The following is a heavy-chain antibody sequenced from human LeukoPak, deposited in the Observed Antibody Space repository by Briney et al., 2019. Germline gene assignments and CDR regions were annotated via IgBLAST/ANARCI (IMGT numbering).Heavy chain of an antibody. J-gene: IGHJ4*02. Sequence: GGFLRLSCAASGFNFNNFAMSWVRQAHGKGLEWLSAMTGPADTTYYAESVKGRFTISRDYSKSMVFLQMNSLRVEDTAIYYCAKGAEIDHWGQGTLVTVSS. V-gene: IGHV3-23*01. CDR3: AKGAEIDH. CDR1: GFNFNNFA. CDR2: MTGPADTT.